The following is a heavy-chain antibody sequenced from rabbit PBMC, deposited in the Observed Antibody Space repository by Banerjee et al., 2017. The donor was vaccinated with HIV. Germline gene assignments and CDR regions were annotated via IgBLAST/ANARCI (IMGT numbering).Heavy chain of an antibody. J-gene: IGHJ4*01. CDR3: ARDAGYAGSNL. D-gene: IGHD4-2*01. V-gene: IGHV1S45*01. CDR2: IGAGST. Sequence: QEQLEESGGDLVKTEGSLTLTCTASGFSFSSNYWLCWVRQAPGKGLEWIACIGAGSTYYATWAKGRFTISKTSSTTVTLQMTSLTAADTATYFCARDAGYAGSNLWGQGTLVTVS. CDR1: GFSFSSNYW.